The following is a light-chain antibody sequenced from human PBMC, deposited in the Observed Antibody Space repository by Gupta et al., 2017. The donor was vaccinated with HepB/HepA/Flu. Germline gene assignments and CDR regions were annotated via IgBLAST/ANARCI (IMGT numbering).Light chain of an antibody. CDR1: QKISNNY. V-gene: IGKV3-20*01. CDR2: AAS. CDR3: QQYSSTQRT. Sequence: DIVLTQSPGTLSLSPGERATLSCRASQKISNNYLAWYQQKPGQAPRVLISAASSRATGIPDRFSGSGSGTELTLTISRLEHEDFTVYYCQQYSSTQRTFGQGTKVEIK. J-gene: IGKJ1*01.